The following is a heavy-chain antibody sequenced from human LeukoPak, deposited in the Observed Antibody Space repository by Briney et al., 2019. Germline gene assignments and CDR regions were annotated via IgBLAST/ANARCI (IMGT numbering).Heavy chain of an antibody. CDR1: GFSLSTSGVG. J-gene: IGHJ4*02. Sequence: SGPTLVKPTQTLTLTCTFSGFSLSTSGVGVGWIRQPPGKALEWLALIYWDDDKRYSPSLKSRLTITKDTSKNQVVLTMTNMDPVDTATYYCARYSPTIGRSHFDYWGQGTLVTVSS. CDR3: ARYSPTIGRSHFDY. D-gene: IGHD5-12*01. V-gene: IGHV2-5*02. CDR2: IYWDDDK.